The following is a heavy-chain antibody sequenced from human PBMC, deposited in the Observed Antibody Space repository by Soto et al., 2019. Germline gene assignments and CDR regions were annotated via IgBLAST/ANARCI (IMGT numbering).Heavy chain of an antibody. CDR2: IYSSGST. CDR1: GGSITSYH. Sequence: SETLSLTCVVSGGSITSYHWSWIRQFPGKGLEWIGRIYSSGSTKYNPALQSRVTMSLDTSNNQFSLRLTSVTAADTAVYYCARGQRFSDWFDPWGQGTLVTVSS. D-gene: IGHD3-3*01. V-gene: IGHV4-4*07. J-gene: IGHJ5*02. CDR3: ARGQRFSDWFDP.